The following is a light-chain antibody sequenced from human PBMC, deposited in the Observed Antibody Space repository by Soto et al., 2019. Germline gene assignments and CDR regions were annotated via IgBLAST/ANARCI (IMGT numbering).Light chain of an antibody. Sequence: QSVLTQPPSVSAAPGQKVTISCSGSSSNIGDNYVSWYQHLPGTAPKLLIYDNHDRPSGIPERFSGSKSGTSATLDITGLQTGDEADYYCETWDSSLSVVAIGGGTKLTVL. V-gene: IGLV1-51*01. J-gene: IGLJ2*01. CDR1: SSNIGDNY. CDR2: DNH. CDR3: ETWDSSLSVVA.